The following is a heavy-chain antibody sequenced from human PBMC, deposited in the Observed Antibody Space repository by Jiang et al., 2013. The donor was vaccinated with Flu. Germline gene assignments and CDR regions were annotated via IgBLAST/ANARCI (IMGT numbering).Heavy chain of an antibody. V-gene: IGHV3-48*04. CDR1: GFTFSTFS. CDR3: ARESSTDFFLDY. CDR2: ISDSSTTI. J-gene: IGHJ4*01. D-gene: IGHD4-17*01. Sequence: VQLVESGGGLVQPGGSLRLSCAASGFTFSTFSMTWVRQAPGKGLEWVSYISDSSTTINYADSVKGRFTISRDTAKNSLFLQMDSLRAEDTALYYCARESSTDFFLDY.